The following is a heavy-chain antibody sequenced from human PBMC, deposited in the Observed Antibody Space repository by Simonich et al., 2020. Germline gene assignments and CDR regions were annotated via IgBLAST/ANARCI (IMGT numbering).Heavy chain of an antibody. CDR3: ARDREVYGSGSYYNY. Sequence: EVQLVESGGGLVQPGGSLRLSCAASGFTFSSYWMSWVRQAQGKGLGWLANIKKDGSEKDYGDSVKGRFTISRDNAKNSLYLQMNSLRAEDTAVYYCARDREVYGSGSYYNYWGQGTLVTVSS. J-gene: IGHJ4*02. V-gene: IGHV3-7*01. D-gene: IGHD3-10*01. CDR1: GFTFSSYW. CDR2: IKKDGSEK.